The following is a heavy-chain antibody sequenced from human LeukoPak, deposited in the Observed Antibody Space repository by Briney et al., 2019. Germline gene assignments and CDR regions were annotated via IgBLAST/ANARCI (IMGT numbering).Heavy chain of an antibody. Sequence: GGSLRLSFAASGFTFSSYAMSWVRQAPGKGLEWVSAISGSGGSTYYADSVKGRFTISRDNSKNTLYLQMNSLRAEDTAVYYCAKVSSGYYSFDYWGQGTLVTVSS. J-gene: IGHJ4*02. V-gene: IGHV3-23*01. D-gene: IGHD3-22*01. CDR3: AKVSSGYYSFDY. CDR1: GFTFSSYA. CDR2: ISGSGGST.